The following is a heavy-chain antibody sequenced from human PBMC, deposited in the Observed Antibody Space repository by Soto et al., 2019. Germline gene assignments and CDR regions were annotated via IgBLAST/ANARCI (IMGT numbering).Heavy chain of an antibody. CDR1: GGSISSFY. D-gene: IGHD6-6*01. CDR2: IYRNGYT. J-gene: IGHJ3*02. CDR3: ARGPSTSSIGTFDI. Sequence: SETLSLTXSVSGGSISSFYWNWIRQPAGKGLEWIGRIYRNGYTDYNPSLNSRVTMSVDTSKHQFSLQLSSVTAAETARYYCARGPSTSSIGTFDIWGQGTMVTVSS. V-gene: IGHV4-4*07.